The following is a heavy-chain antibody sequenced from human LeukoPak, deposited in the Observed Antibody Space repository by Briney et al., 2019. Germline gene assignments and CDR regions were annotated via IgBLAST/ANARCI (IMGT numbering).Heavy chain of an antibody. Sequence: GASVKVSCKASGYTFTSYDINWVRQATGQGLEWMGWMNPNSGNTGYAQKFQGRVTMTRNTSISTAHMELSSLRSEDTAVYYCARVIYGSSSGMDVWFDPWGQGTLVTVSS. CDR1: GYTFTSYD. CDR3: ARVIYGSSSGMDVWFDP. D-gene: IGHD6-6*01. CDR2: MNPNSGNT. J-gene: IGHJ5*02. V-gene: IGHV1-8*01.